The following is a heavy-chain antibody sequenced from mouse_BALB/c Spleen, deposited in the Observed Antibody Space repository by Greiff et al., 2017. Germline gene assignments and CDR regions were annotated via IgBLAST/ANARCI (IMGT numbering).Heavy chain of an antibody. V-gene: IGHV1S127*01. Sequence: QVQLQQPGAELVKPGASVKMSCKASGYTFTSYWMHWVKQRPGQGLEWIGVIDPSDSYTSYNQKFKGKATLTVDTSSSTAYMQLSSLTSEDSAVDYCTRGGHRRGWFAYWGQGTLVTVAA. D-gene: IGHD2-14*01. CDR2: IDPSDSYT. J-gene: IGHJ3*01. CDR3: TRGGHRRGWFAY. CDR1: GYTFTSYW.